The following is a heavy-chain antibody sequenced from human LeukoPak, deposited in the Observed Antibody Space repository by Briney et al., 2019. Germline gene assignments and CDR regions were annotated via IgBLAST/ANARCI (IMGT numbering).Heavy chain of an antibody. CDR1: GGFFSGYY. J-gene: IGHJ4*02. CDR3: ARDRNQFDY. D-gene: IGHD1-14*01. Sequence: PSETLSLTCAVYGGFFSGYYWSWIRQPPGKGLEWIGEINHSGSTNYNPSLKSRVTISVDTSKNQFSLKLSSVTTADTAVYYCARDRNQFDYWGQGTLVTVSS. CDR2: INHSGST. V-gene: IGHV4-34*01.